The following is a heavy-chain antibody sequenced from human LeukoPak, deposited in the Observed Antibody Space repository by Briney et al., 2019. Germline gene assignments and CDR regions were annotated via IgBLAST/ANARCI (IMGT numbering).Heavy chain of an antibody. CDR1: GFTFSSYS. Sequence: GGSLRLSCAASGFTFSSYSMNWVRQAPGKGLEWVANIKQDGSEKYYVDSVKGRFTISRDNAKNSLYLQMNSLRAEDTAVYYCARSYSGYEFDYWGQGTLVTVSS. CDR3: ARSYSGYEFDY. CDR2: IKQDGSEK. V-gene: IGHV3-7*01. J-gene: IGHJ4*02. D-gene: IGHD5-12*01.